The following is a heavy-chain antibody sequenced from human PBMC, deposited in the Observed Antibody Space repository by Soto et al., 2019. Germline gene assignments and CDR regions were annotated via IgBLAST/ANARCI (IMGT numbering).Heavy chain of an antibody. CDR1: GFSLSTTGVG. CDR2: IYWHDDN. D-gene: IGHD1-26*01. J-gene: IGHJ5*02. Sequence: QITLKESGPTLVKPTQTLTLTCTFSGFSLSTTGVGVGWIRQPPGKALEWLALIYWHDDNRYSPSLKSRLTITKDTSKNQXXXXXXNMXXXXTATXXXXXXQXSIVVNGDNWFDPWGQGTLVTVSS. V-gene: IGHV2-5*01. CDR3: XXXQXSIVVNGDNWFDP.